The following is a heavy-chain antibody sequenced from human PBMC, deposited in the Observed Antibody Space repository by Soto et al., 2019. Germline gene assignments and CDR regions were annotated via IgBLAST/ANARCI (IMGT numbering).Heavy chain of an antibody. J-gene: IGHJ4*02. CDR1: GFSLTTTGVG. Sequence: QITLKESGPSLVKPTQTLTLTCTFSGFSLTTTGVGVVWIRQPPGKALEWLALIYWDDDKHYSPSLRSRLTVTKDTTKNQVVLTLTNVDPADTGTYFCALVGGLEQWLYRLDHWGQGTLVTVSS. CDR2: IYWDDDK. V-gene: IGHV2-5*02. CDR3: ALVGGLEQWLYRLDH. D-gene: IGHD6-19*01.